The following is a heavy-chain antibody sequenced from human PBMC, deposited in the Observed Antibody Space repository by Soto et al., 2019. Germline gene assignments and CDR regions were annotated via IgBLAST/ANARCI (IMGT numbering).Heavy chain of an antibody. CDR1: GFTFSSYD. J-gene: IGHJ3*02. V-gene: IGHV3-13*01. D-gene: IGHD3-9*01. CDR2: IGTAGDT. Sequence: PGGSLRLSCAASGFTFSSYDMHWVRQATGKGLEWVSAIGTAGDTYYPGSVKGRFTISRENAKNSLYLQMNSLRAGDTAVYYGERSLEYFDGFFPPSGPFFTWGQGKMFTFPS. CDR3: ERSLEYFDGFFPPSGPFFT.